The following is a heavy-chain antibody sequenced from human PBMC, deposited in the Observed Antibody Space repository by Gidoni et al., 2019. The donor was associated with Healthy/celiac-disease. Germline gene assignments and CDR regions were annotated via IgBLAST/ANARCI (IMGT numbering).Heavy chain of an antibody. V-gene: IGHV5-10-1*01. D-gene: IGHD6-6*01. CDR1: GYSFTSYW. CDR3: ARVRVRDSSSPSRGFDY. Sequence: EVQLVQSGAEVKKPGESLRISCKGSGYSFTSYWISWVRQMPGKGLEWMGRIDPSDSYTNYSPSFQGHVTISADKSISTAYLQWSSLKASDTAMYYCARVRVRDSSSPSRGFDYWGQGTLVTVSS. CDR2: IDPSDSYT. J-gene: IGHJ4*02.